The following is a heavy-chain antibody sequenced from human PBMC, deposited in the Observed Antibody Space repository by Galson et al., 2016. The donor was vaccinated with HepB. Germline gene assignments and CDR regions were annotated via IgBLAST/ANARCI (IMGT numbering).Heavy chain of an antibody. V-gene: IGHV1-18*01. J-gene: IGHJ4*02. Sequence: SVKVSCKASGYTFTNYGLSWVRQAPGQGLKYMGWISAYNGDTNYAQNLQGRVTMTTDTSTSTAYMGLRSLRSDDTAVYYCARGAGGYFDYWGQGTLVTVSS. D-gene: IGHD3-10*01. CDR2: ISAYNGDT. CDR3: ARGAGGYFDY. CDR1: GYTFTNYG.